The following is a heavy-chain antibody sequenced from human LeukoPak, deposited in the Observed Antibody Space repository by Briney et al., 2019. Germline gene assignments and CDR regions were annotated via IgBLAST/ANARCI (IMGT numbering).Heavy chain of an antibody. D-gene: IGHD5-18*01. CDR1: GGSISSYY. CDR2: IDYSGST. CDR3: ARTDGKQLPPRF. Sequence: SETLPLTCTVSGGSISSYYWSWIRQPPGKGLEWIGYIDYSGSTNYNPSLKSRVTISVDTSKNQFSLKLSSVTAADTAVYFCARTDGKQLPPRFWGQGTLVTVSS. J-gene: IGHJ4*02. V-gene: IGHV4-59*08.